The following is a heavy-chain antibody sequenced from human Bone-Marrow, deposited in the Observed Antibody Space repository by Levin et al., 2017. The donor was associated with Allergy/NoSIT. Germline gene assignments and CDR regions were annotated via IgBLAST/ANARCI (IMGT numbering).Heavy chain of an antibody. CDR1: GFSLSTSGVG. Sequence: SGPTLVKPTQTLTLTCTFSGFSLSTSGVGVGWIRQPPGKALEWLALIYWNDDKRYSPSLKSRLTITKDTSKNQVVLTMTNMDPVDTATYYCAHIPPQIIDVRYFDYWGQGTLVTVSS. J-gene: IGHJ4*02. CDR3: AHIPPQIIDVRYFDY. V-gene: IGHV2-5*01. CDR2: IYWNDDK.